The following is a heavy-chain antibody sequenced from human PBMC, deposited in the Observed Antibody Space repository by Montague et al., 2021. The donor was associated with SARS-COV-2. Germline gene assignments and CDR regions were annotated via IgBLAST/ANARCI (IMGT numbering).Heavy chain of an antibody. CDR2: ISFDGSSQ. V-gene: IGHV3-30*04. J-gene: IGHJ4*02. CDR3: ARGRQWLVLGQVDY. Sequence: SLRLSCAASGFTFSRHPMHWVRQAPGNGLEWVAVISFDGSSQYYLDSIXGRLTISRDNSKNTLFLQMNSLRVEDTAVYYCARGRQWLVLGQVDYWGQGTLVTVSS. CDR1: GFTFSRHP. D-gene: IGHD3-22*01.